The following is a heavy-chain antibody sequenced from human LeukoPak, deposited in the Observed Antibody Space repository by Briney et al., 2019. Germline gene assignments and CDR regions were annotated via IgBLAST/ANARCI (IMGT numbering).Heavy chain of an antibody. CDR1: GYTFTGYH. CDR3: ARGIIVGATEDFDY. D-gene: IGHD1-26*01. Sequence: ASVKVSCKASGYTFTGYHMHWVRQAPGQGLEWMGWINPNSGGTNYAQKFLGRVTMTRDTSISTAYMDLSRLRSDDTAVYYCARGIIVGATEDFDYWGQGTLVTVSS. CDR2: INPNSGGT. J-gene: IGHJ4*02. V-gene: IGHV1-2*02.